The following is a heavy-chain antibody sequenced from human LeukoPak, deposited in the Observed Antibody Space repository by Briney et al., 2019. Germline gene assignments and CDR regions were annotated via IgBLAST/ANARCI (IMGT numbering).Heavy chain of an antibody. D-gene: IGHD3-22*01. CDR3: AKVGLDDSSGYYYYYYMDV. J-gene: IGHJ6*03. CDR2: MGRRDDGR. Sequence: GSLRPSCSNSGFSFRSYAMNWVRQAPGKGLEWVSAMGRRDDGRYYAASVRGRFTISRDTSSSTLYLQMNSLRAEDAAVYYCAKVGLDDSSGYYYYYYMDVWGKGTTVTVSS. V-gene: IGHV3-23*01. CDR1: GFSFRSYA.